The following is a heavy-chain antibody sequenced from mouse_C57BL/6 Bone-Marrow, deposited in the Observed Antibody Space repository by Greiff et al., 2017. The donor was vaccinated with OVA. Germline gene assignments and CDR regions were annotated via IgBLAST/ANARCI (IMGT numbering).Heavy chain of an antibody. Sequence: VQLQQSGPELVKPGASVKISCKASGYAFSSSWINWVKQRPGKGLEWIGRIYPGDGDTNYNGKFKGKATLTADKSSSTAYMQLSSLTSEDSAVYFCAREMVTTVRYFDYWGQGTTLTVSS. CDR2: IYPGDGDT. V-gene: IGHV1-82*01. CDR3: AREMVTTVRYFDY. D-gene: IGHD2-2*01. CDR1: GYAFSSSW. J-gene: IGHJ2*01.